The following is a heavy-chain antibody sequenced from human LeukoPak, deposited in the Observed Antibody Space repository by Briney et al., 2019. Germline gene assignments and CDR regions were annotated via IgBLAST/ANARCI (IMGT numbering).Heavy chain of an antibody. V-gene: IGHV3-30*03. CDR3: ATGSSSPYYYYGMDV. Sequence: GGSLRLSCAASGFTFSSYGMHWVRRAPGKGLEWVAVISYDGSNKYYADSVKGRFTISRDNSKNTLYLQMNSLRAEDTAVYYCATGSSSPYYYYGMDVWGKGTTVTVSS. CDR2: ISYDGSNK. D-gene: IGHD3-10*01. J-gene: IGHJ6*04. CDR1: GFTFSSYG.